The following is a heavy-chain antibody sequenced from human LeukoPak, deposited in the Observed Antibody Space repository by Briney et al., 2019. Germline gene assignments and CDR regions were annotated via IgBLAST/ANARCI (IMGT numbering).Heavy chain of an antibody. Sequence: GESLKISCKGSGYSFTSYWTGWVRQMPGKGLEWMGIIYPGDSDTRYSPSFQGQVTISADKSISTAYLQWSSLKASDTAMYHCARHRFSGRYYYDSSGYYFDYWGQGTLVTVSS. D-gene: IGHD3-22*01. CDR2: IYPGDSDT. CDR3: ARHRFSGRYYYDSSGYYFDY. J-gene: IGHJ4*02. CDR1: GYSFTSYW. V-gene: IGHV5-51*01.